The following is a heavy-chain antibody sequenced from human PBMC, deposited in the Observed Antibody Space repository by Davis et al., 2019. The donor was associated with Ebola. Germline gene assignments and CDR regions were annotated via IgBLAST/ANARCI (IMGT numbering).Heavy chain of an antibody. CDR1: GFTFSSYS. CDR2: IYSGGST. J-gene: IGHJ4*02. CDR3: TTGSLGYSSGWYLKPFDY. Sequence: GGSLRLSCAASGFTFSSYSMNWVRQAPGKGLEWVSVIYSGGSTYYADSVKGRFTISRHNSKNTLYLQMNSLRAEDTAVYSCTTGSLGYSSGWYLKPFDYWGQGTLVTVSS. V-gene: IGHV3-53*04. D-gene: IGHD6-19*01.